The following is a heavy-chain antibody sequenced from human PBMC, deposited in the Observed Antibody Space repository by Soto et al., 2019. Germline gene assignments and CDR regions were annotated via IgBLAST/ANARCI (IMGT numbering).Heavy chain of an antibody. CDR3: ARSDGRY. Sequence: PSETLSLTCTVSGGSISSYYWSWIRQPPGKGLEWIGYIYYSGSTNYNPSLKSRVTISVDTSKNQFSLKLSSVTAADTALYYCARSDGRYWGQGTLVTVSS. V-gene: IGHV4-59*01. CDR2: IYYSGST. J-gene: IGHJ4*02. CDR1: GGSISSYY.